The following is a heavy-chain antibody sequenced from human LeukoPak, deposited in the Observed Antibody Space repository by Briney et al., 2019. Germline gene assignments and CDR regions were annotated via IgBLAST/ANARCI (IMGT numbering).Heavy chain of an antibody. CDR1: GFTFSTYG. V-gene: IGHV3-30*02. J-gene: IGHJ4*02. D-gene: IGHD1-26*01. CDR3: ARDRVGATHYFDY. Sequence: GGSLRLSCAASGFTFSTYGMHWVGQAPGKGLEWVAFIRYDGSNKHYADSVKGRFTISRDNSKNTLYLQMNSLRAEDTAVYYCARDRVGATHYFDYWGQGTLVTVSS. CDR2: IRYDGSNK.